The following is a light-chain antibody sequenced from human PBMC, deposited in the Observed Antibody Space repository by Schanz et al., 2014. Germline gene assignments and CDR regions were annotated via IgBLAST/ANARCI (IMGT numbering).Light chain of an antibody. V-gene: IGLV1-40*01. CDR2: ANT. Sequence: QSVLTQPPSVSGAPGQRVTISCNGSTSNIGSGFQVHWYRQLPGSAPTLVIYANTLRPSGVPDRFSGSKSGSSASRAVTGLQTEDEAHYYCQSYDTSLSGRIFGGGTKLTVL. CDR3: QSYDTSLSGRI. J-gene: IGLJ2*01. CDR1: TSNIGSGFQ.